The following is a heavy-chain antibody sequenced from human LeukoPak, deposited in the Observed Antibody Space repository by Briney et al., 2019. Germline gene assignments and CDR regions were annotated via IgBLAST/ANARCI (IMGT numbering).Heavy chain of an antibody. CDR3: AKDGGDSPGHELFDY. D-gene: IGHD3-16*01. V-gene: IGHV3-23*01. CDR1: GFTLSNYA. Sequence: GGSLRLSCVGSGFTLSNYAMSWVRQAPGMGLQWAALISGGTGATYYADSMKGRFTISRDNSKNTLYLQMNSLRPEDTAVYYCAKDGGDSPGHELFDYRGRGILVTVSS. CDR2: ISGGTGAT. J-gene: IGHJ4*02.